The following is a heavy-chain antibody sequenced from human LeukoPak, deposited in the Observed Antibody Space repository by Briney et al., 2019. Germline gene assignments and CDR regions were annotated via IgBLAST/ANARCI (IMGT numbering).Heavy chain of an antibody. D-gene: IGHD1-1*01. CDR2: ITSSSDSI. CDR1: GFTFSAYS. J-gene: IGHJ4*02. CDR3: ARVNINNWHSCDY. V-gene: IGHV3-48*02. Sequence: PGGSLRLSCATSGFTFSAYSMIWVRQTPGKGLECLSYITSSSDSIHYADSVRGRFTVSRDNAKNSLYLQMNSLRDEDTAVYYCARVNINNWHSCDYWGQGTLVTVSS.